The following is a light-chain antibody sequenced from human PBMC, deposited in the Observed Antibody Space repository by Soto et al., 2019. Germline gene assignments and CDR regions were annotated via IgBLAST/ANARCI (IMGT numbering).Light chain of an antibody. J-gene: IGLJ2*01. CDR1: SSNIGSNT. V-gene: IGLV1-44*01. Sequence: QSVLTQPPSASGTPGQRVSISCSGSSSNIGSNTVNWYQQLPGTAPKLLIYSTNQRPSGVPDRFSGSKSGTSASLAISGLRSEDEVVYSGATGVESLGGVLFGGGTKVTVL. CDR2: STN. CDR3: ATGVESLGGVL.